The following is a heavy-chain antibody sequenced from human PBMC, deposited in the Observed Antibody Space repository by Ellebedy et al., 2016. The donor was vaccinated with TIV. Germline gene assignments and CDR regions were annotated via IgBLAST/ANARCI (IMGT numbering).Heavy chain of an antibody. V-gene: IGHV4-34*01. D-gene: IGHD3-3*02. CDR3: ARGFASSPTAFLLPLAY. Sequence: MPSETLSLTCAVSGGPFRGYYWTWIRQPPGKGPTWIGEINHLGSTNYAPSLKSRVTISADTSKNNFSLNLTSVTAADTAVYFCARGFASSPTAFLLPLAYWGQGILVTVSS. J-gene: IGHJ4*02. CDR2: INHLGST. CDR1: GGPFRGYY.